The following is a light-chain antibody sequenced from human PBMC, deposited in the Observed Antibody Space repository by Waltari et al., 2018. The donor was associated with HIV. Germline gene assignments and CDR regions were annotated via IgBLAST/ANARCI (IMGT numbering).Light chain of an antibody. V-gene: IGLV2-14*03. J-gene: IGLJ1*01. CDR3: SSYTIRTTCV. Sequence: WCQPHPVKAPKLISYDGNNRPSGVSTRFSGSKSGNTASLTISGVQADDEADYYCSSYTIRTTCVFGTGTEVTVL. CDR2: DGN.